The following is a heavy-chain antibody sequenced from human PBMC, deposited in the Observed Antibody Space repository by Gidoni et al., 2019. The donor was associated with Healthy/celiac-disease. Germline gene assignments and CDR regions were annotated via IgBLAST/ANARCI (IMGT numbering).Heavy chain of an antibody. CDR1: GFTFDDYA. J-gene: IGHJ6*02. CDR3: AKDIGPYYGMDV. Sequence: EVQLVESGGGLVQPGRSLRLSCAASGFTFDDYAMHGVRQAPGKGVEWVAGISWNSGSIGYADSVKGRFTISRDNAKNSLDLQMNSLRAEDTALYYCAKDIGPYYGMDVWGQGTTVTVSS. V-gene: IGHV3-9*01. CDR2: ISWNSGSI.